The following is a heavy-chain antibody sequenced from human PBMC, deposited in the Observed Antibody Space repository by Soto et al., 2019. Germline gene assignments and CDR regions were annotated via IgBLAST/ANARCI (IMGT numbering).Heavy chain of an antibody. V-gene: IGHV3-7*01. D-gene: IGHD4-17*01. CDR3: ARRGLRWYDAFDI. CDR2: IKQDGSEK. Sequence: GGSLRLSCAASGFTFSSYSMNWVRQAPGKGLEWVANIKQDGSEKYYVDSVKGRFTISRDNAKNSLYLQMNSLRSEDTAVYYCARRGLRWYDAFDIWGQGTMVTVSS. J-gene: IGHJ3*02. CDR1: GFTFSSYS.